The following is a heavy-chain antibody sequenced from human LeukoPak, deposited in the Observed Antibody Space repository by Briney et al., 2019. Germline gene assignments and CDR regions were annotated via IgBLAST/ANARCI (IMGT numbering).Heavy chain of an antibody. CDR2: FDPEDGET. CDR1: GYTLTELS. CDR3: AEVRGVRGNWFDP. D-gene: IGHD3-10*01. Sequence: ASVKVSCKVSGYTLTELSMHWVRQAPGKGLEWMGGFDPEDGETIYAQKFQGRVTMTEDTSTDTAYMELRSLRSDDTAVYYCAEVRGVRGNWFDPWGQGTLVTVSS. V-gene: IGHV1-24*01. J-gene: IGHJ5*02.